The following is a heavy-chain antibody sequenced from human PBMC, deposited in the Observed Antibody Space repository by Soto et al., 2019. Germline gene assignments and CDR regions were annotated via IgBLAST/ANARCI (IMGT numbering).Heavy chain of an antibody. CDR2: ISSSSSYI. D-gene: IGHD6-13*01. CDR3: ARDGPDSCSWCSSSGY. Sequence: GGSLRLSCAASGFTFSSYSMNWVRQAPGKGLEWVSSISSSSSYIYYADSVKGRFTIARDNAKNSLYLQMNSLRAEDTSVYYCARDGPDSCSWCSSSGYWGQGTLVTVSS. CDR1: GFTFSSYS. V-gene: IGHV3-21*01. J-gene: IGHJ4*02.